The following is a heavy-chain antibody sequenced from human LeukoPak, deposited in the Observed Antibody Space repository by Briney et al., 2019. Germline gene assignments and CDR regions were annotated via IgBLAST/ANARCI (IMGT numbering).Heavy chain of an antibody. D-gene: IGHD1-14*01. CDR2: LYYSGST. CDR1: GGSISSYY. V-gene: IGHV4-59*08. J-gene: IGHJ4*02. Sequence: SGTLSLTRTVSGGSISSYYWRWIREPPGKGLEWIGYLYYSGSTNYNPSLKSRVTISVDTSKNQFSLKLSSVTAADTAVYYCARHRNHYTIPTLQFDYWGQGTLVTVSS. CDR3: ARHRNHYTIPTLQFDY.